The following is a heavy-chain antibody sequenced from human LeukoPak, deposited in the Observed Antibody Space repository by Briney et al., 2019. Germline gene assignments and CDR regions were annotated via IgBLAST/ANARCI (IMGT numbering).Heavy chain of an antibody. CDR3: TRGGAIGVDY. V-gene: IGHV1-18*01. CDR2: IGNNGNT. CDR1: GFTFVNYG. J-gene: IGHJ4*02. D-gene: IGHD3-16*01. Sequence: ASVKVSCEASGFTFVNYGFTWVRHAPGQGLERMWCIGNNGNTNYAQHLKGRVTLTSDVTTRTAYIELRRLTSDVTALYFCTRGGAIGVDYWGQGTRV.